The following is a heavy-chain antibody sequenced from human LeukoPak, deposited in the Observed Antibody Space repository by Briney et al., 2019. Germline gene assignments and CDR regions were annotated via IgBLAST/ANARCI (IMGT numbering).Heavy chain of an antibody. CDR1: GFTFSSSW. V-gene: IGHV3-7*01. CDR2: IKPDGSEK. J-gene: IGHJ4*02. Sequence: GGSLRLSCAASGFTFSSSWMSWVRQAPGKGLEWVTNIKPDGSEKYYVDSVKGRSTISRDNAKNSLYLQMNSLRAEDTALYYCARDTVGVTDYWGQGTLVTVSS. D-gene: IGHD1-26*01. CDR3: ARDTVGVTDY.